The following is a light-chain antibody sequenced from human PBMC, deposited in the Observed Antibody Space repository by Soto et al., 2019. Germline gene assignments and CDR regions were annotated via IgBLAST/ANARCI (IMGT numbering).Light chain of an antibody. CDR3: QQRTNWPSST. V-gene: IGKV3-11*01. Sequence: EIVLTQSPATLSLSPGERATLSCRASQNVRSYLAWYQQKPSQAPRLLIHDASSRATGIQARFSDRGSGTDFTLTISCLDLEDFAVYYCQQRTNWPSSTFGQGTRLEIK. CDR2: DAS. J-gene: IGKJ5*01. CDR1: QNVRSY.